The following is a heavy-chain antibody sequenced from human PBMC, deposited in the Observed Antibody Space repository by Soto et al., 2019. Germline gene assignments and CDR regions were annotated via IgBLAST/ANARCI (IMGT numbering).Heavy chain of an antibody. J-gene: IGHJ6*02. CDR2: IYPGDSDT. V-gene: IGHV5-51*01. CDR3: ARTQHDCSSTSCYYYYGMDV. Sequence: GESLKISCKGSGYSFTSYWIDWVRQMPGKGLEWMGIIYPGDSDTRYSPSFQGQVTISADKSISTAYLQWSSLKASDTAMYYCARTQHDCSSTSCYYYYGMDVWGQGTTVTVSS. CDR1: GYSFTSYW. D-gene: IGHD2-2*01.